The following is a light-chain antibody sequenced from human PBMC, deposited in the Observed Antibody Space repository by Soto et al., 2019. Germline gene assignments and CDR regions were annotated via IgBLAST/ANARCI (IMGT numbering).Light chain of an antibody. CDR2: GGS. Sequence: EIVLTQSPGTLSLSPGERATLSCRASQSVSSNHLAWYQQKPGQAPRLLIYGGSSRATGIPVRFSGSGSGTDFTLTISRLEPEDFAVYYCQQYGSSPTFGQGTRLEIK. J-gene: IGKJ5*01. V-gene: IGKV3-20*01. CDR3: QQYGSSPT. CDR1: QSVSSNH.